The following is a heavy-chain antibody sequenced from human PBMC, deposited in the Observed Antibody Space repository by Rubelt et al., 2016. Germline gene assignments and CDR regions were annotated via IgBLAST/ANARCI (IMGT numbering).Heavy chain of an antibody. D-gene: IGHD3-9*01. CDR3: ARGPYDILTGYPVENWFDP. Sequence: PGQGLEWTGWISAYNGNTNYAQKLQGRVTMTTDTSTSTAYMELRSLRSDDTAVYYCARGPYDILTGYPVENWFDPWGQGTLVTVSS. V-gene: IGHV1-18*01. J-gene: IGHJ5*02. CDR2: ISAYNGNT.